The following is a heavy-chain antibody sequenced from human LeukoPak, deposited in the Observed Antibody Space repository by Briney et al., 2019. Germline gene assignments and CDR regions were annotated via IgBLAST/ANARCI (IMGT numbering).Heavy chain of an antibody. CDR2: INPNSGGT. Sequence: GASVKVSCKASGYTFTSYDINWVRQATGQGLEWMGWINPNSGGTNYAQKFRGRVTMTRDTSIASAYMELTSLTSDDTASYYCARGSCSSSNCFPDYWGQGTLVTVSS. J-gene: IGHJ4*02. CDR1: GYTFTSYD. D-gene: IGHD2-2*01. V-gene: IGHV1-2*02. CDR3: ARGSCSSSNCFPDY.